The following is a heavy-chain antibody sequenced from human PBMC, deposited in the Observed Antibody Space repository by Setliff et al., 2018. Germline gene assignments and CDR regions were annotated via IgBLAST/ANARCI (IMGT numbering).Heavy chain of an antibody. Sequence: SETLSLTCAVYGGSFSGYYWSWIRQPPGKGLEWIGEINHSGSTNNNPSLKSRVTISVDTSKNQFSLKLSSVTAADTAVYYCARATIFGVAPYYYYYYGMDVWGQGTTVTVSS. J-gene: IGHJ6*02. D-gene: IGHD3-3*01. V-gene: IGHV4-34*01. CDR3: ARATIFGVAPYYYYYYGMDV. CDR2: INHSGST. CDR1: GGSFSGYY.